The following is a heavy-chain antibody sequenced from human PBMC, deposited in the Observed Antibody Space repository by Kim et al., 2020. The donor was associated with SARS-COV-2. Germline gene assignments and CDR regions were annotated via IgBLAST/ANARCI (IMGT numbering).Heavy chain of an antibody. CDR3: ATFRITMIVVVGGPPQNDAFDI. CDR1: GFTFSSYA. CDR2: ISYDGSNK. D-gene: IGHD3-22*01. Sequence: GGSLRLSCAASGFTFSSYAMHWVRQAPGKGLEWVAVISYDGSNKYYADSVKGRFTISRDNSKNTLYLQMNSLRAEDTAVYYCATFRITMIVVVGGPPQNDAFDIWGQGTMVTVSS. V-gene: IGHV3-30-3*01. J-gene: IGHJ3*02.